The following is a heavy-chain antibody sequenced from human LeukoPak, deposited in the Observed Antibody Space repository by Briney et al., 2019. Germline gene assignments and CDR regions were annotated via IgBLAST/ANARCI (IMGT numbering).Heavy chain of an antibody. CDR2: IGITGDT. V-gene: IGHV3-13*04. J-gene: IGHJ3*02. Sequence: GGSLRLSCAASGFTFTTYNMDWVRQAPGSGLEWVSGIGITGDTYYSASAKGRFTTSRENAKNSLYLQMNSLRAAETAVYYCAGSRSRLGSYCDAFDIWGQGRMVTVSS. CDR1: GFTFTTYN. CDR3: AGSRSRLGSYCDAFDI. D-gene: IGHD3-10*01.